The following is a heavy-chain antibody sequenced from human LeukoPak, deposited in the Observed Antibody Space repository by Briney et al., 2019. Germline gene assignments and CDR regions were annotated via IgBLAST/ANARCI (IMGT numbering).Heavy chain of an antibody. V-gene: IGHV4-34*01. CDR2: INHSGST. CDR3: ARDDSIYGRYYYYGMDV. J-gene: IGHJ6*02. D-gene: IGHD4-11*01. CDR1: GGSFSGYY. Sequence: SETLSLTCAVYGGSFSGYYWSWIRQPPGKGLEWIGEINHSGSTNYNPSLKSRVTISVDTSKNQFSLKLSSVTAADTAVYYCARDDSIYGRYYYYGMDVWGQGTTVTVSS.